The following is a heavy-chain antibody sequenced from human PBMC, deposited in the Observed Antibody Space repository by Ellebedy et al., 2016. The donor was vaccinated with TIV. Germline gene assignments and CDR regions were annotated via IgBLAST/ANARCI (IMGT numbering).Heavy chain of an antibody. CDR3: ARDPVGVGPAFDI. V-gene: IGHV3-23*01. D-gene: IGHD4-23*01. CDR2: ITESGGNT. CDR1: GFTFGDYS. J-gene: IGHJ3*02. Sequence: GESLKISCTASGFTFGDYSMSWVRQAPGKGLEWVSSITESGGNTYYADSVKGRFTISRDNSKDTLYLQVNSLRAEDTAVYYCARDPVGVGPAFDIWGQGTMVTVSS.